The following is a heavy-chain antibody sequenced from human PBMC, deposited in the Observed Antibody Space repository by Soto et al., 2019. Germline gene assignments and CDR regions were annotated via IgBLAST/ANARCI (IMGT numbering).Heavy chain of an antibody. V-gene: IGHV3-7*04. CDR2: IKQDASEN. CDR1: GFTFSNYW. Sequence: EVQVVESGGGLVQPGGSLRLSCAASGFTFSNYWMTWVRQAPGKGLERVANIKQDASENFYVDSVKGRFTISRDNAKNSLYLQMNSLRAEDTAVYYCARDSGPRGYDAFDIWGQGTMVTVSS. D-gene: IGHD2-8*02. J-gene: IGHJ3*02. CDR3: ARDSGPRGYDAFDI.